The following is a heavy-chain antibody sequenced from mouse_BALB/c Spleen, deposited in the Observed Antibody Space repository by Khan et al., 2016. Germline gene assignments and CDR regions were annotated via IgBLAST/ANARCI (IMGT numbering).Heavy chain of an antibody. Sequence: QVQLQQSGSELARPGASVKLSCKASGYTFTNYWMQWIKQRPGRGLEWIGAIYPGDGDTRYAQKFEGKTTLTADTSSSTVYMQLDNLASEDSAVYDCTRGYGSSFVAWFTYWGQGTLVTVSA. V-gene: IGHV1-87*01. CDR2: IYPGDGDT. D-gene: IGHD1-1*01. J-gene: IGHJ3*01. CDR3: TRGYGSSFVAWFTY. CDR1: GYTFTNYW.